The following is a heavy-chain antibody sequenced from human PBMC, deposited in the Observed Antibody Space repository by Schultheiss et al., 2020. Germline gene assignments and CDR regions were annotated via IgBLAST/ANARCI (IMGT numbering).Heavy chain of an antibody. CDR2: IYYSGST. D-gene: IGHD6-19*01. V-gene: IGHV4-59*01. J-gene: IGHJ6*02. CDR1: GGSISSYY. CDR3: ARTDVPYSSGWYEIRDYYGMDV. Sequence: SETLSLTCTVSGGSISSYYWSWIRQPPGKGLEWIGYIYYSGSTNYNPSLKSRVTISVDTSKNQFSLKLSSVTAADTAVYYCARTDVPYSSGWYEIRDYYGMDVWGQGTTGTVS.